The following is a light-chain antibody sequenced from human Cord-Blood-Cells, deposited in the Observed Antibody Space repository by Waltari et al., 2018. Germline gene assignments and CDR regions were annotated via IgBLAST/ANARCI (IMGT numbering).Light chain of an antibody. Sequence: EIVLTQSTGTLSLSPGERATLSCRASQSVSSSYLAWYQQKPGQAPRLLIYGASSRANGIPDRFSGSGSVTDFTLTISRLEPEDFAVYYCQQYGSSPYTFGQGTKLEIK. CDR1: QSVSSSY. V-gene: IGKV3-20*01. J-gene: IGKJ2*01. CDR3: QQYGSSPYT. CDR2: GAS.